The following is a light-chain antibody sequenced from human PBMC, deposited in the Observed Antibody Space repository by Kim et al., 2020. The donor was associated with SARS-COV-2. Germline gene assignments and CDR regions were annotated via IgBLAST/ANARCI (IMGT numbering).Light chain of an antibody. CDR2: LNSDGSH. CDR1: SGHRSYA. J-gene: IGLJ3*02. V-gene: IGLV4-69*01. CDR3: QTWDTGIRV. Sequence: ASVKVTCTLSSGHRSYAIAWHQQQPEKGPRYLMKLNSDGSHNMGGGIPDRFSGSSSGAERYLTISSLQSEDEADYYCQTWDTGIRVFGGGTQLTVL.